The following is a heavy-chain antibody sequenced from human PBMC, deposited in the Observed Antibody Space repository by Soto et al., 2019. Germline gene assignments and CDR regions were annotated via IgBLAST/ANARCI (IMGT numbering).Heavy chain of an antibody. CDR1: GFTFSRYA. V-gene: IGHV3-7*01. CDR3: ARDSRYQLLGPYRLRGLGFDI. D-gene: IGHD2-2*01. CDR2: INEGGSEK. J-gene: IGHJ3*02. Sequence: GGSLRLSCAASGFTFSRYAMSWVRQAPGKGLEWVSAINEGGSEKYYADSVKGRFTISRDNAKNSLYLQMNSLRAEDTAVYYCARDSRYQLLGPYRLRGLGFDIWGQGTMVTVSS.